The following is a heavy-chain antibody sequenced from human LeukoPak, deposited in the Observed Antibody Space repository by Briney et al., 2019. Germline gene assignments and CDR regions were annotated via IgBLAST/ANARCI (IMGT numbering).Heavy chain of an antibody. CDR1: GFTFSSYS. V-gene: IGHV3-21*04. Sequence: PGGSLRLSCAASGFTFSSYSMNWVRQAPGKGLEWVSSISSSSSYIYYADSVKGRFTISRDNAKNSLYLQMNSLRAEDTAVYYCARGFGESSYAFDIWGQGTMVTVSS. CDR2: ISSSSSYI. D-gene: IGHD3-10*01. CDR3: ARGFGESSYAFDI. J-gene: IGHJ3*02.